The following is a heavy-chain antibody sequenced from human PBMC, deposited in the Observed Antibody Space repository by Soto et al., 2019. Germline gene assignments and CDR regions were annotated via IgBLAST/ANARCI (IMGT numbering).Heavy chain of an antibody. CDR3: ARLSRPNYYDTSGFFKDNWFDP. CDR2: IIPIVETP. CDR1: GGTFSRYA. J-gene: IGHJ5*02. V-gene: IGHV1-69*13. Sequence: SVKVSCKASGGTFSRYAISWVRQAPGQGLEWMGGIIPIVETPKYTQKFQGRVTITADESTNTVYMELSSLRSEDTAMYYCARLSRPNYYDTSGFFKDNWFDPWGQGTLVTVSS. D-gene: IGHD3-22*01.